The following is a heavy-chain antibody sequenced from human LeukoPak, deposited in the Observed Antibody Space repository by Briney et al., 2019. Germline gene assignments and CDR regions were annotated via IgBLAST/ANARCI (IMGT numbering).Heavy chain of an antibody. V-gene: IGHV3-53*01. D-gene: IGHD4-17*01. CDR3: ARDLHYGDYAY. Sequence: GGSLRLSCAASGFTVSSNYMSWVRRAPGKGLEWVSVIYSGGSTYYADSVKGRFTISRDNSKNTLYLQMNSLRAEDTAVYYCARDLHYGDYAYWGQGTLVTVSS. CDR2: IYSGGST. J-gene: IGHJ4*02. CDR1: GFTVSSNY.